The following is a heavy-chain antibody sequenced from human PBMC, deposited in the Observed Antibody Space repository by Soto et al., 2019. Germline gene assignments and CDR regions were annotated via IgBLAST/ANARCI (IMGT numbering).Heavy chain of an antibody. CDR1: GFTLSSYG. J-gene: IGHJ6*03. D-gene: IGHD3-3*01. Sequence: GGSLRLSCAASGFTLSSYGMHWVRQAPGKGLEWVAVISYDGSNKYYADSVKGRFTISRDNSKNTLYLQMNSLRAEDTAVYYCAKSALRFLEWLSDYYYYMDVWGKGTTVTVSS. V-gene: IGHV3-30*18. CDR2: ISYDGSNK. CDR3: AKSALRFLEWLSDYYYYMDV.